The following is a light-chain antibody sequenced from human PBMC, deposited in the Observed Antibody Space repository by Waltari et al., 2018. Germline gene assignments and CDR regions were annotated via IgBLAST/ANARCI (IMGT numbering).Light chain of an antibody. CDR1: QGIRSW. J-gene: IGKJ4*01. CDR3: QEANSFPLT. V-gene: IGKV1-12*01. CDR2: ATS. Sequence: DIQMTQSPPSVSASVGDRVTITCRASQGIRSWLSWYQQKPGKAAKLLIYATSNLQSGVTSRFSGSGSGTEFTLTISSLQPEDVATYYCQEANSFPLTFGGGTKVEI.